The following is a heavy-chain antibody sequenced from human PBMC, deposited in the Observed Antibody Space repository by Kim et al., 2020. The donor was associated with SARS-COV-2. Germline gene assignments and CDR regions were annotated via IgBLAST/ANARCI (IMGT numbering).Heavy chain of an antibody. CDR3: ARASSLAGEYYFDY. CDR1: RGSISSSNYY. D-gene: IGHD6-19*01. V-gene: IGHV4-39*06. CDR2: IFYSGSA. Sequence: SETLSLTCTASRGSISSSNYYWGWIRQAPGKGLEWIGKIFYSGSADFNASLKSRVTMSVDTSKKQFALHLSSVTAADTAVYYCARASSLAGEYYFDYWGQGTLVTVS. J-gene: IGHJ4*02.